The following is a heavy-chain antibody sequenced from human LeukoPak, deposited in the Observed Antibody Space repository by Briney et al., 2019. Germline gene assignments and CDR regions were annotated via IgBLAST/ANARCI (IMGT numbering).Heavy chain of an antibody. V-gene: IGHV3-23*01. CDR3: AKGSYYDSSGSFYFDY. CDR1: GFTFSSYA. D-gene: IGHD3-22*01. CDR2: ISGSGDNT. J-gene: IGHJ4*02. Sequence: GGSLRLSCAASGFTFSSYAVSWVRQAPGKGLEWVSGISGSGDNTYYADSVRGRFTISRDNSKNTLYVQVNSLGTEDTAAYYCAKGSYYDSSGSFYFDYWGQGTLVTVSS.